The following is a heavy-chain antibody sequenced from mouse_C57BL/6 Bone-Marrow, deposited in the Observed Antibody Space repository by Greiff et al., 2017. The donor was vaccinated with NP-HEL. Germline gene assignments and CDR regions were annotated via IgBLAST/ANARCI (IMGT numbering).Heavy chain of an antibody. Sequence: QVQLQQPGAELVKPGASVKLSCKASGYTFTSYWMQWVKQRPGQGLEWIGEIDPSDSYTNYNQKFKGKATLTVDTSSSTAYMQLSSLTSEDSAVYDCARWGTVVATDYWGQGTTLTVSS. D-gene: IGHD1-1*01. CDR3: ARWGTVVATDY. J-gene: IGHJ2*01. CDR2: IDPSDSYT. V-gene: IGHV1-50*01. CDR1: GYTFTSYW.